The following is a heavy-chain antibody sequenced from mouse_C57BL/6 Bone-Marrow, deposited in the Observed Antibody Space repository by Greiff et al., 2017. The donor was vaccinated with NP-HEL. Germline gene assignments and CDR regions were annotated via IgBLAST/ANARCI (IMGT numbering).Heavy chain of an antibody. Sequence: VQLQQSGPGLVAPSQSLSITCTVSGFSLTSYAISWVRQPPGKGLEWLGVIWTGGGTNYNSALKSRLSISKDNSKSQVFLKMNSLQTDDTARYYCSRRRRAYDYDEGYYYAMDYWGQGTSVTVSS. V-gene: IGHV2-9-1*01. CDR1: GFSLTSYA. J-gene: IGHJ4*01. CDR2: IWTGGGT. D-gene: IGHD2-4*01. CDR3: SRRRRAYDYDEGYYYAMDY.